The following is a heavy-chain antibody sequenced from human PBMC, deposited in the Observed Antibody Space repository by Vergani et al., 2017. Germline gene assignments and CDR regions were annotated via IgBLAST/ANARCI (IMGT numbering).Heavy chain of an antibody. CDR3: ARESYGSGSYYKAFDY. CDR1: GGSISSGDYY. Sequence: QVQLQESGPGLVKPSQTLSLTCTVSGGSISSGDYYWSWIRQPPGKGLEWIGYIYYSGSTYYNPSLKSRVTISVDTSKNQFSLKLSSVTAADTAVYYCARESYGSGSYYKAFDYWGQGTLVTVSS. J-gene: IGHJ4*02. CDR2: IYYSGST. V-gene: IGHV4-30-4*01. D-gene: IGHD3-10*01.